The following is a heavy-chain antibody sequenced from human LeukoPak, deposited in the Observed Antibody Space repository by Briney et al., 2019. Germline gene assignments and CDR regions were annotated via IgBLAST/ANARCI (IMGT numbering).Heavy chain of an antibody. Sequence: GGSLRLSSAASGFIVNSYAMSWVRQAPGKGLAWVSLIYSDGVTQYADSVKGRFTISRDNSTNTLYVQMNSLRDEHTAVYFCARDRAEGKTWVEFDPWGQGTLVTVSS. CDR1: GFIVNSYA. V-gene: IGHV3-66*02. J-gene: IGHJ5*02. CDR3: ARDRAEGKTWVEFDP. CDR2: IYSDGVT.